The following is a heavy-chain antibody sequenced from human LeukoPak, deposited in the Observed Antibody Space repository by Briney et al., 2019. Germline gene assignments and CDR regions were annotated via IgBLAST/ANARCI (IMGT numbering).Heavy chain of an antibody. CDR3: ARGASADY. J-gene: IGHJ4*02. CDR2: INPNSGDT. Sequence: ASVKVSCKASGYIFTDYYMHWVRQAPGQGLEWMGWINPNSGDTNYAQKFQGRVTMTRGTSISTAYMELSSLRSEDTAVYYCARGASADYWGQGTLVTVSS. CDR1: GYIFTDYY. V-gene: IGHV1-2*02. D-gene: IGHD3-16*01.